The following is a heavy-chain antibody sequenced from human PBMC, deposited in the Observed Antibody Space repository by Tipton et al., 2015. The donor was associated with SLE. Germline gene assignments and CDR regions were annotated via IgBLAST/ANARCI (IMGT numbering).Heavy chain of an antibody. CDR2: IYYSGRT. D-gene: IGHD2/OR15-2a*01. CDR3: ASTNIPGAFDI. V-gene: IGHV4-39*07. J-gene: IGHJ3*02. Sequence: TLSLTCTVSGGSISSSSYYWGWIRQPPGKGLEWIGSIYYSGRTYYNPSLKSRVTISVDTSKNQFSLKLSSVTAADTAVYYCASTNIPGAFDIWGQGTMVTVSS. CDR1: GGSISSSSYY.